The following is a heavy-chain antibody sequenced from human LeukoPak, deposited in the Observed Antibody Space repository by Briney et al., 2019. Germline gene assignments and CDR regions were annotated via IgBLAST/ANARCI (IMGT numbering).Heavy chain of an antibody. CDR2: IDPSDSYT. V-gene: IGHV5-10-1*01. CDR1: GYSFTSYW. D-gene: IGHD5-18*01. J-gene: IGHJ4*02. Sequence: GESLKISCKGSGYSFTSYWISWVHQMPGKGLEWMGRIDPSDSYTNYSPSFQGHVTISADKSISTAYLQWSSLKASDTAMYYCARLEVDTTMVIDYWGQGTLVTVSS. CDR3: ARLEVDTTMVIDY.